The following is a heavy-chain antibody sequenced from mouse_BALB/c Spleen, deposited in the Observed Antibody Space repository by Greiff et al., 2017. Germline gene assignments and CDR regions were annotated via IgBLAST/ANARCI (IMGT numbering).Heavy chain of an antibody. V-gene: IGHV1-12*01. CDR3: ARWYRYAMDY. J-gene: IGHJ4*01. CDR1: GYTFTSYN. Sequence: VQLQQPGAELVKPGASVKMSCKASGYTFTSYNMHWVKQTPGQGLEWIGAIYPGNGDTSYNQKFKGKATLTADKSSSTAYMQLSSLTSEDSAVYYCARWYRYAMDYWGQGTSVTVSS. D-gene: IGHD1-1*02. CDR2: IYPGNGDT.